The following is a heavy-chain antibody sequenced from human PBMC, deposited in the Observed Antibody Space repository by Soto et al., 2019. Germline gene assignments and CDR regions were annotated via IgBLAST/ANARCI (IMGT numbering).Heavy chain of an antibody. CDR3: ARDAYPNWFDF. D-gene: IGHD2-8*01. V-gene: IGHV4-4*07. Sequence: PSETLSLTCNVSGGSINSYYWSWIRQPAGKGLEWIGRISSGGSAIYNPSLKSRVTISVDTSKNQFSLRLTSVTDADTAVYFCARDAYPNWFDFWGQGTLVTVS. CDR2: ISSGGSA. CDR1: GGSINSYY. J-gene: IGHJ5*01.